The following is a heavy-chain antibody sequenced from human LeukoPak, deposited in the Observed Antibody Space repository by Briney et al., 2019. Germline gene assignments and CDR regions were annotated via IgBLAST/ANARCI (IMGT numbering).Heavy chain of an antibody. J-gene: IGHJ3*02. CDR3: ASSIRYFDWLAKDYAFDI. CDR2: IIPIFGTA. V-gene: IGHV1-69*06. D-gene: IGHD3-9*01. CDR1: GGTFSSYA. Sequence: ASVKVSCKASGGTFSSYAISWVRQAPGQGLEWMGGIIPIFGTANYAQKFQGRVTITADKSTGTAYMELSSLRSEDTAVYYCASSIRYFDWLAKDYAFDIWGQGTMVTVSS.